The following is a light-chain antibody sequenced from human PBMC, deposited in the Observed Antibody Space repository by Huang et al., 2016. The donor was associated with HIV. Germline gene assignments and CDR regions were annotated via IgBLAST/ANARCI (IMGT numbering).Light chain of an antibody. CDR2: DAS. V-gene: IGKV3-11*01. CDR3: QQRGNWQLT. Sequence: EIVLTQSPATLSLSPGERATLSCRASQGLANYLPWYQQKPGQAPRLLIDDASNRATGIPARFSGSGSGTDFTLTISSLEPEDFAVYYCQQRGNWQLTFGGGTKVEIK. J-gene: IGKJ4*01. CDR1: QGLANY.